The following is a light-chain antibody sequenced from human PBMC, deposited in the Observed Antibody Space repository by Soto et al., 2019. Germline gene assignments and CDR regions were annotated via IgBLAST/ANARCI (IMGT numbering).Light chain of an antibody. CDR1: QSVSSY. Sequence: EIVLTQSPATLSLSPGERATLSCRASQSVSSYLAWYQQKPGQAPRLLIYDASNMATGIPARFSGSGSGTDFTLNISSLEPEDFAVYYCQQRSNWPLTFGGGTKGEIK. CDR2: DAS. V-gene: IGKV3-11*01. J-gene: IGKJ4*01. CDR3: QQRSNWPLT.